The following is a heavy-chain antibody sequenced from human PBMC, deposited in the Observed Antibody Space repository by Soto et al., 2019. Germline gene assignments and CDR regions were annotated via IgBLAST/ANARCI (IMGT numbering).Heavy chain of an antibody. D-gene: IGHD3-22*01. CDR2: ISGSGGST. CDR1: GFTFSSYA. Sequence: GGSLRLSCAASGFTFSSYAMGGVRQAPGKGLEWVSAISGSGGSTYYADSVKGRFTISRDNSKNTLYLQMNSLRAEDTAVYYCAKDTDYYDSSGYYSEYFQHWGQGTLVTVSS. J-gene: IGHJ1*01. CDR3: AKDTDYYDSSGYYSEYFQH. V-gene: IGHV3-23*01.